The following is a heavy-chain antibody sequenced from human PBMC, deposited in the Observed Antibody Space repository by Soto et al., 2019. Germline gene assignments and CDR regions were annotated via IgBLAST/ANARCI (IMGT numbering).Heavy chain of an antibody. V-gene: IGHV1-18*01. CDR2: ISAYNGNT. D-gene: IGHD5-18*01. CDR3: ARDQWQDTAMVIGYY. J-gene: IGHJ4*02. Sequence: GASVKVSCKASGYTFTSYGISWVRQAPGQGLEWMGWISAYNGNTNYAQKLQGRVTMTTDTSTSTAYMELRSLRSDDTAVYYCARDQWQDTAMVIGYYWGQGTLVTVSS. CDR1: GYTFTSYG.